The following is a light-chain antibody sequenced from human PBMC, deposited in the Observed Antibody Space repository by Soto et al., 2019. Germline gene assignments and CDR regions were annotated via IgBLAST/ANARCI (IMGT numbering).Light chain of an antibody. Sequence: EIVLTQSPDTLSLSPGERATLACRVSQSITAQSGWYKHKPGQAPTRVISAASNRAACMPARFSGSGSGTDFTLTISSLEPEDFAIYSCHHRSTWPYTFGQGTKREI. J-gene: IGKJ2*01. CDR3: HHRSTWPYT. CDR2: AAS. V-gene: IGKV3-11*01. CDR1: QSITAQ.